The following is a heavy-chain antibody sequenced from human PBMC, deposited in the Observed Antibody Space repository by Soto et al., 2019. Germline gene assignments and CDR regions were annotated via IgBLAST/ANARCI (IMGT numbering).Heavy chain of an antibody. V-gene: IGHV3-23*01. CDR3: AHPRGYGVFDAYDI. J-gene: IGHJ3*02. CDR2: ISAGGGST. CDR1: GFTFSTYA. D-gene: IGHD4-17*01. Sequence: PGGSVRLSCAASGFTFSTYAMSWVRQAPGKGLEWVSAISAGGGSTYCADSVKGRFTISRDNSINTLYLQMISLRTEDTAVYYCAHPRGYGVFDAYDIWGQGAMVTVSS.